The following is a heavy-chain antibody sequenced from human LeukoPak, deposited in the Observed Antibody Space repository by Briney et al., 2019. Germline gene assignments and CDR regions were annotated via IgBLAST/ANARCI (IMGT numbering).Heavy chain of an antibody. CDR2: IIPIFGTA. D-gene: IGHD2-2*01. J-gene: IGHJ1*01. CDR3: ARYCSSTSCQSRVFQH. CDR1: GGTFSSYA. V-gene: IGHV1-69*05. Sequence: SVKVSCKASGGTFSSYAISWVRQGPGQGLEWMGGIIPIFGTANYAQKFQGRVTITTDESTSTAYMELSSLRSEDTAVYYCARYCSSTSCQSRVFQHWGQGTLVTVSS.